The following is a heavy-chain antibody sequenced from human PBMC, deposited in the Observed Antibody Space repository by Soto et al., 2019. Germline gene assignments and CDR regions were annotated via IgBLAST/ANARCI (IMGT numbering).Heavy chain of an antibody. CDR1: GGTFSSYA. V-gene: IGHV1-69*01. CDR2: IIPIFGTA. J-gene: IGHJ6*02. Sequence: QVQLVQSGAEVKKPGSSVKVSCKASGGTFSSYAISWVRQAPGQGLEWMGGIIPIFGTANYAQKFQGRVTITEDESTSTAYMELSSLRSEDTAVYYCARGEAPTVTTQVSYYYCMDVWGQGTTVTVSS. CDR3: ARGEAPTVTTQVSYYYCMDV. D-gene: IGHD4-17*01.